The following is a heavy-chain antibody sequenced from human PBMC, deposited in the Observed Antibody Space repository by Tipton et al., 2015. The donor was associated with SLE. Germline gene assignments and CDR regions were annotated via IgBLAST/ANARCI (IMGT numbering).Heavy chain of an antibody. CDR2: IKSRTDGGTT. V-gene: IGHV3-15*01. Sequence: SLRLSCAASGLTFTDASMSWVRQAPGKGLEWLARIKSRTDGGTTDYAASVIGRFTISRDASKNMVFLEMNSLETEDTAIYYCTSDEGPYMNNWFEFWGQGTLVTVS. D-gene: IGHD2/OR15-2a*01. CDR3: TSDEGPYMNNWFEF. J-gene: IGHJ5*01. CDR1: GLTFTDAS.